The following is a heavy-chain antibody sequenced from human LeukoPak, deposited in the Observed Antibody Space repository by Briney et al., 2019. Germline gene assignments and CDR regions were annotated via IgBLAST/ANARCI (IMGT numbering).Heavy chain of an antibody. CDR3: TGKYYYDSSGYYYVDY. CDR1: GYSISSGYF. Sequence: SETLSLTCAVSGYSISSGYFWGWIRQSPGKGLEWIGSIYHSGSTYYNPSLKSRVTIPVDTSKSQFSLKLSSVTAADTAVYYCTGKYYYDSSGYYYVDYWGQGTLVTVSS. CDR2: IYHSGST. D-gene: IGHD3-22*01. V-gene: IGHV4-38-2*01. J-gene: IGHJ4*02.